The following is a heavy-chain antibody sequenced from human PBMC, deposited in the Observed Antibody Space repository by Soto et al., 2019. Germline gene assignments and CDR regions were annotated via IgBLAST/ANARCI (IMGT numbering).Heavy chain of an antibody. Sequence: EVQLLESGGGLVQPGGSLRLTCAASGFTFSSYAMSWVRQAPGKGLEWVSAISGSGGSTYYADSVKGRFTISRDNSKNTLYLQMNSLRAEDTAVYYCAKDPPYNYDSSEIDAFDIWRQGTMVTVSS. V-gene: IGHV3-23*01. CDR1: GFTFSSYA. D-gene: IGHD3-22*01. CDR3: AKDPPYNYDSSEIDAFDI. CDR2: ISGSGGST. J-gene: IGHJ3*02.